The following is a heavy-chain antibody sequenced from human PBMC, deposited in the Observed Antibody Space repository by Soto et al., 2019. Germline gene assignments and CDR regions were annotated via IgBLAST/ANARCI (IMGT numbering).Heavy chain of an antibody. CDR1: GGSISSYY. CDR3: ARDRDYGSGSYGWFDP. CDR2: IYYSGST. D-gene: IGHD3-10*01. Sequence: ETLSLTCTVSGGSISSYYWIWIRQPPGKGLEWIGYIYYSGSTNYNPSLKSRVTISVDTSKNQFSLKLSSVTAADTAVYYCARDRDYGSGSYGWFDPWGQGTLVTVS. J-gene: IGHJ5*02. V-gene: IGHV4-59*01.